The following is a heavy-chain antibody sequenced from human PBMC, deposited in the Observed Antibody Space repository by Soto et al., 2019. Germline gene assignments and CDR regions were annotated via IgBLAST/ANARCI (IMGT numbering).Heavy chain of an antibody. J-gene: IGHJ6*02. V-gene: IGHV4-34*01. CDR2: INHSGST. Sequence: PSETLSLTWAFYGWSFSCYDWSWIRQHPGKGLEWIGEINHSGSTNYNPSLKSRVTISVDTSKNQFSLKLSSVTAADTAVYYCARGRIAAAYGMDVWGQGTKVTVSS. D-gene: IGHD6-13*01. CDR1: GWSFSCYD. CDR3: ARGRIAAAYGMDV.